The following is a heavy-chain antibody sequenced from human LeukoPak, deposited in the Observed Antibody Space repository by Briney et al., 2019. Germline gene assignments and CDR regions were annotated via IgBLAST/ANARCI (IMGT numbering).Heavy chain of an antibody. D-gene: IGHD5-18*01. V-gene: IGHV3-66*01. J-gene: IGHJ4*02. Sequence: PGGSLRLSCAASGFTVSSNYMSWVRQAPGKGLEWVSVIYSGGSTYYADSVKGRFTISRDNSKNTLYLQMNSLRAEDTAVYYCARVRRFGYGPPLYWGQGTLVTVSS. CDR2: IYSGGST. CDR3: ARVRRFGYGPPLY. CDR1: GFTVSSNY.